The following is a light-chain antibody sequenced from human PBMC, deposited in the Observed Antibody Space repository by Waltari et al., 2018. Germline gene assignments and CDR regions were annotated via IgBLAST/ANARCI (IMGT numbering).Light chain of an antibody. CDR3: CSYTSANTWV. V-gene: IGLV2-14*03. Sequence: QSALTQPASVSGSPGQSITISCTGTRRDIGGYLYVSWYQHHPGKAPNLMIYDVSNRASGAYHRFSGSKSGNTASLTISGLQAEDEADYYCCSYTSANTWVFGGGTTLTV. CDR1: RRDIGGYLY. J-gene: IGLJ3*02. CDR2: DVS.